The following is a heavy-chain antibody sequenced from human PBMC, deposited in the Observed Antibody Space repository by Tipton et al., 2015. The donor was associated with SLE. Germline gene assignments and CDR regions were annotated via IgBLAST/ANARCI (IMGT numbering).Heavy chain of an antibody. CDR1: GGSISSSSYY. CDR2: IYYSGST. V-gene: IGHV4-39*07. Sequence: TLSLTCTVSGGSISSSSYYWGWIRQPPGKGLEWIGNIYYSGSTYYNPSLKSRVTISVDTSKNQFSLKLRFVTAADTAVYYCARLTSYPDYWGQGTLVTVSS. J-gene: IGHJ4*02. CDR3: ARLTSYPDY.